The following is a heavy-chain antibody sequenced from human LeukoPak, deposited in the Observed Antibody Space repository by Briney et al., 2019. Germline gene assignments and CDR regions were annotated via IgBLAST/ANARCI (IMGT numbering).Heavy chain of an antibody. CDR3: AKSNGYGLVDI. D-gene: IGHD3-10*01. V-gene: IGHV3-23*01. CDR1: GFTFSSHG. J-gene: IGHJ3*02. Sequence: GGSLRLSCAASGFTFSSHGMNWVRQAPGKGLEWVSGIRGDGVTTYYADSVKGRFTISRDNSKNTLYLQMNSLRAEDTAVYYCAKSNGYGLVDIWGQGTMVTVSS. CDR2: IRGDGVTT.